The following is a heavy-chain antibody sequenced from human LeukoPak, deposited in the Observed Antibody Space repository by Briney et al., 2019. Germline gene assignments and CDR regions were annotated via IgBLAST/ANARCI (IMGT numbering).Heavy chain of an antibody. CDR3: ATLRSLDP. D-gene: IGHD3-10*02. V-gene: IGHV1-69-2*01. CDR2: VDPEDGET. Sequence: VASVKVSCKVSGYTFTDYYMHWVQQAPGKALEWMGLVDPEDGETIYAEQFQGRVTITADTSTDTAYMKLSSLRSEDTAVYYCATLRSLDPWGQGTLVTVSS. CDR1: GYTFTDYY. J-gene: IGHJ5*02.